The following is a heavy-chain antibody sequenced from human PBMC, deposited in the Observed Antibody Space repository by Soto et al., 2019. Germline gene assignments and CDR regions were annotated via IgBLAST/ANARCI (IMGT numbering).Heavy chain of an antibody. Sequence: EVQLVESGGGLVQPGGSLRLSCAASGFTFSSYEMNWVRQAPGKGLEWVSYISSSGSTIYYADSVKGRFTISRDNAKNSLYLQMNSLRAEDTAVYYCARDYYDSSGYYYGGGYYYYYYGMDVW. CDR3: ARDYYDSSGYYYGGGYYYYYYGMDV. V-gene: IGHV3-48*03. CDR2: ISSSGSTI. D-gene: IGHD3-22*01. CDR1: GFTFSSYE. J-gene: IGHJ6*01.